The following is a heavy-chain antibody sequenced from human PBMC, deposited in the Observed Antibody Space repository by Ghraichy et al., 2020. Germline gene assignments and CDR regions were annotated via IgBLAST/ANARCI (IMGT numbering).Heavy chain of an antibody. CDR1: GGSISSGGYY. CDR2: IYYSGST. V-gene: IGHV4-31*03. D-gene: IGHD3-10*01. J-gene: IGHJ5*02. CDR3: ARDRGGFRAYNWFDP. Sequence: SETLSLTCTVSGGSISSGGYYWSWIRQHPGKGLEWIGYIYYSGSTYYNPSLKSRVTISVDTSKNQFSLKLSSVTAADTAVYYCARDRGGFRAYNWFDPWGQGTLVTVSS.